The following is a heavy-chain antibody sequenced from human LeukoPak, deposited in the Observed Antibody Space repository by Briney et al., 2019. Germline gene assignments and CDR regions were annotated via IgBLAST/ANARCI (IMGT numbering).Heavy chain of an antibody. CDR2: ITPSGST. D-gene: IGHD3-22*01. Sequence: PSETLSHTCVVYGGSFSGYFWSWIRQPPGKGLEWIGEITPSGSTNYSPSLKSRVSISIDTSKKKLSLRLTSVTAADSAVYYCASSFYYDSRDYWGQGTLVTVSS. CDR3: ASSFYYDSRDY. V-gene: IGHV4-34*01. CDR1: GGSFSGYF. J-gene: IGHJ4*02.